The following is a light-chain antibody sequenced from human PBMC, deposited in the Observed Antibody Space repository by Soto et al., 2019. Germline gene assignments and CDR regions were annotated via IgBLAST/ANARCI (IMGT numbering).Light chain of an antibody. CDR2: AAS. CDR3: QQYNSYPLT. Sequence: IQMTQSPSSLSASVGDRVTITCRASQGIRKDLVWLQLKPGKAPKSLIYAASTLQSGVPSKFSGSGSGTDFPPTITSLQPEDSATYYCQQYNSYPLTFGRGTKVEIQ. J-gene: IGKJ4*01. CDR1: QGIRKD. V-gene: IGKV1-16*02.